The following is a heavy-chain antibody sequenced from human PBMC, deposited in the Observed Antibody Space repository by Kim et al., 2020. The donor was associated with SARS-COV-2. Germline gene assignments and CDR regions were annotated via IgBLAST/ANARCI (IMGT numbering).Heavy chain of an antibody. D-gene: IGHD3-22*01. J-gene: IGHJ4*02. V-gene: IGHV3-23*01. CDR3: AAPIHYYDSSGYDQGKYYFDY. Sequence: FTISRDNSKNTLYLQMNSLRAEDTAVYYCAAPIHYYDSSGYDQGKYYFDYWGQGTLVTVSS.